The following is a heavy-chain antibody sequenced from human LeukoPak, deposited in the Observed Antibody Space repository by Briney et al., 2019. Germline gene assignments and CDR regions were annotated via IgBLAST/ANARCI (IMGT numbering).Heavy chain of an antibody. CDR1: GGTFSSYA. CDR3: AREWSTYDILTGYLRS. D-gene: IGHD3-9*01. J-gene: IGHJ4*02. V-gene: IGHV1-69*13. CDR2: IIPIFGTA. Sequence: SVKVSCKASGGTFSSYAISWVRQAPGQGLEWMGGIIPIFGTANYAQKFQGRVTITADESMSTAYMELSSLRSEDTAVYYCAREWSTYDILTGYLRSWGQGTLVTVSS.